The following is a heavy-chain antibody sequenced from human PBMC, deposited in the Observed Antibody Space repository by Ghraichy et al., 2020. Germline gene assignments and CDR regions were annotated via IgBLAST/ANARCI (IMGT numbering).Heavy chain of an antibody. D-gene: IGHD6-13*01. CDR2: ISYDGSNK. CDR3: ATPGTGIAAARGPNRFDP. Sequence: GGSLRLSCAASGFTFSSYGMHWVRQAPGKGLEWVAVISYDGSNKYYADSVKGRFTISRDNSKNTLYLQMNSLRAEDTAVYYCATPGTGIAAARGPNRFDPWGQGTLVTVSS. CDR1: GFTFSSYG. J-gene: IGHJ5*02. V-gene: IGHV3-30*03.